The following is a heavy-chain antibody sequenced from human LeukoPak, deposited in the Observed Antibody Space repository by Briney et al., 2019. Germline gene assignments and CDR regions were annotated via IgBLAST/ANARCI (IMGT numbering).Heavy chain of an antibody. V-gene: IGHV3-23*01. CDR2: ISGSGGST. D-gene: IGHD5-18*01. Sequence: GGSLRLSCAGSGFTFSSYAMSWVRQAPGKGLEWVSSISGSGGSTYYADSVKGRFTISRDNSKNTLYLQMNSLRAEDTAVYYCAKDLNSYGYYYYGMDVWGQGTTVTVSS. CDR3: AKDLNSYGYYYYGMDV. J-gene: IGHJ6*02. CDR1: GFTFSSYA.